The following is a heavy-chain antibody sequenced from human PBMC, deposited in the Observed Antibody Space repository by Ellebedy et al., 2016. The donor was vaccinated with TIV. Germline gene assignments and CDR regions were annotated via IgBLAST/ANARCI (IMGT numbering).Heavy chain of an antibody. D-gene: IGHD6-6*01. Sequence: ASVKVSCXASGYTFTSYDINWVRQAPGQGLEWMGIISPSGGSPSYAQKFQGRVTMTRDTSTSTVYMEVSSLRSEDTAVYYCARGGVAAPDYWGQGTLVTVSS. J-gene: IGHJ4*02. CDR3: ARGGVAAPDY. CDR2: ISPSGGSP. CDR1: GYTFTSYD. V-gene: IGHV1-46*03.